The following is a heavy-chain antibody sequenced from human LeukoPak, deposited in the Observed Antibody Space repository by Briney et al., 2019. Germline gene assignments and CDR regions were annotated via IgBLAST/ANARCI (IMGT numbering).Heavy chain of an antibody. V-gene: IGHV1-2*02. J-gene: IGHJ4*02. CDR2: INPNSGGT. CDR1: GYTFTGYY. Sequence: RASVKVSCKASGYTFTGYYMHWVRQAPGQGLEWMGWINPNSGGTNYAQKFQGRVTMTRDTSISIAYMELSRLRSDDTAVYYCARENEGWELAPEVVDYWGQGTLVTVSS. D-gene: IGHD1-26*01. CDR3: ARENEGWELAPEVVDY.